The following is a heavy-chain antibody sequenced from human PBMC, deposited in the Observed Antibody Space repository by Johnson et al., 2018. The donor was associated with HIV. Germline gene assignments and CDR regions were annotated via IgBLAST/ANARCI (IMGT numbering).Heavy chain of an antibody. V-gene: IGHV3-30*02. CDR2: IRYDGSNK. Sequence: QVQLVESGGGVVQPGGSLRLSCAASGFTFSSYGMHWVRQAPGKGLEWVAFIRYDGSNKYYADSVKGRFTISRDNSKNTLYLQMNSLRAEETAVYYCAKDGILSGYGPGAFDIWGQGTMVTVSS. CDR1: GFTFSSYG. CDR3: AKDGILSGYGPGAFDI. J-gene: IGHJ3*02. D-gene: IGHD5-12*01.